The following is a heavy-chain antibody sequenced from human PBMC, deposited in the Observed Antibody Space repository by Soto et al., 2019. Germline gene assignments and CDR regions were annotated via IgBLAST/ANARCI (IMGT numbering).Heavy chain of an antibody. Sequence: ASVKVSCKGFGYNFSNYGISWVRQAPGQGLEWMGWINLNNDDTNYAQNFQGRVTLTTDTSTTTVYMELRSLTSADTAVYYCARDRSNSDYWGLG. CDR2: INLNNDDT. V-gene: IGHV1-18*01. J-gene: IGHJ4*02. D-gene: IGHD1-26*01. CDR1: GYNFSNYG. CDR3: ARDRSNSDY.